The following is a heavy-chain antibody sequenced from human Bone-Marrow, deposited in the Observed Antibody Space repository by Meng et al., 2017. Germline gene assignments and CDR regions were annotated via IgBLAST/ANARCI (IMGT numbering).Heavy chain of an antibody. CDR1: GFTFRSYA. J-gene: IGHJ4*02. CDR3: TLDTAMIN. CDR2: ISSSGDSS. D-gene: IGHD5-18*01. Sequence: EVRLGGAWGGLVQPGGSLRLGCAASGFTFRSYARNWVRQAPGEGLEWVSTISSSGDSSYYADSVEDRFTISRDNFKNTLYLRMNSLRAEDTAVYYCTLDTAMINWGQGTLVTVSS. V-gene: IGHV3-23*04.